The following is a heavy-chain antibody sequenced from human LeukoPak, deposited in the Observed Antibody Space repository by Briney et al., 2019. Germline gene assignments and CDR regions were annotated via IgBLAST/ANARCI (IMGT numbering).Heavy chain of an antibody. CDR3: ARDLPVDTARRDAFDI. V-gene: IGHV3-7*01. Sequence: GGSLRLSCAASGFRFTTYWMTWVRQAPGKGLEWVANIKQDGSEKYYVDSVKGRFTISRDNAKNSLYLQMNSLRAEDTAVYYCARDLPVDTARRDAFDIWGQGTMVTVSS. D-gene: IGHD5-18*01. CDR2: IKQDGSEK. J-gene: IGHJ3*02. CDR1: GFRFTTYW.